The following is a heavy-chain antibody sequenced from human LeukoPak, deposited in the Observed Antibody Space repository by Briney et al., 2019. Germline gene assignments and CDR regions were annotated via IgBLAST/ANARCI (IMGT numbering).Heavy chain of an antibody. V-gene: IGHV3-21*06. CDR2: ISSSSTYI. CDR3: ARDGVAELMSALDY. CDR1: GFTFGSYS. Sequence: GGSLRLSCAASGFTFGSYSMNWVRQAPGKGLEWVPFISSSSTYIYYADSLKGRFTISRDNAKNSLYLQMNSLRAEDTAVYYCARDGVAELMSALDYWGQGILVTVSS. D-gene: IGHD1-26*01. J-gene: IGHJ4*02.